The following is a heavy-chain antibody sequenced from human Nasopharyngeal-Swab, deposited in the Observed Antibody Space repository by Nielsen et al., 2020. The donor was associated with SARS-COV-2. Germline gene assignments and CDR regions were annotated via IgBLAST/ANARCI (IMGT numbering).Heavy chain of an antibody. J-gene: IGHJ4*02. Sequence: ASVKVSCKASGYTFTSYYMHWVRQAPGQGLEWMRIINPSGGSTSYAQKFQGRVTMTRDTSTSTVYMELSSLRSEDTAVYYCARDRYLIPSAAGKDYWGQGTLVTVSS. V-gene: IGHV1-46*01. CDR3: ARDRYLIPSAAGKDY. CDR2: INPSGGST. D-gene: IGHD6-13*01. CDR1: GYTFTSYY.